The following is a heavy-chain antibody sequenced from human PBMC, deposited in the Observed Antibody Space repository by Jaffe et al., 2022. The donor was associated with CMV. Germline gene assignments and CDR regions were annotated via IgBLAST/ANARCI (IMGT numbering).Heavy chain of an antibody. CDR1: GFTFSSYG. D-gene: IGHD3-16*01. CDR3: ARVHPLGGRLLDAFDI. CDR2: IWYDGSNK. J-gene: IGHJ3*02. Sequence: QVQLVESGGGVVQPGRSLRLSCAASGFTFSSYGMHWVRQAPGKGLEWVAVIWYDGSNKYYADSVKGRFTISRDNSKNTLYLQMNSLRAEDTAVYYCARVHPLGGRLLDAFDIWGQGTMVTVSS. V-gene: IGHV3-33*08.